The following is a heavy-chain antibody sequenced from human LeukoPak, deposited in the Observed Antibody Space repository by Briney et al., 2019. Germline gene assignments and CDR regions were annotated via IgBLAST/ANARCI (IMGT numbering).Heavy chain of an antibody. CDR3: ARGIWSGYYSYYYYMDV. V-gene: IGHV3-21*01. J-gene: IGHJ6*03. Sequence: GGSLRLSCAASGFTFSTYTMNWVRQAPGKGLEWVSSVDRSSSYIYHAESVKGRFTISRDTPKSSLYLQMNSLRAEDTAVYYCARGIWSGYYSYYYYMDVWGKGTTVTVSS. CDR1: GFTFSTYT. CDR2: VDRSSSYI. D-gene: IGHD3-3*01.